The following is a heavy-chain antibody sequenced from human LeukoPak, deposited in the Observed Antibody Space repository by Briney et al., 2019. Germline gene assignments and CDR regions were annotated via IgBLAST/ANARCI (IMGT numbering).Heavy chain of an antibody. J-gene: IGHJ5*02. V-gene: IGHV1-18*01. Sequence: ASVKVSCKASGYTFTSYGISCVRQAPGQGLEWMGWISAYNGNTNYAQKLQGRVTMTTDTSTSTAYMELRSLRSDDTAVYYCARDHGHYDFWSGPTNWFDPWGQGTLVTVSS. CDR2: ISAYNGNT. CDR3: ARDHGHYDFWSGPTNWFDP. CDR1: GYTFTSYG. D-gene: IGHD3-3*01.